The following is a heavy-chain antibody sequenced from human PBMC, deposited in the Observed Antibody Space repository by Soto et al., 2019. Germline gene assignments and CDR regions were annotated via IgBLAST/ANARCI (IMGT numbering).Heavy chain of an antibody. J-gene: IGHJ4*02. CDR2: ISLSGSTI. V-gene: IGHV3-48*03. Sequence: GGSLRLSCAASGFAFSNYEMNWVRQAAGKGLEWVSYISLSGSTIYYADSVKGRFTISRDDAKNSLYLQMDSLRADDTAVYYCARESFSASPNFFDYWGQGTLVTVSS. CDR3: ARESFSASPNFFDY. D-gene: IGHD3-3*02. CDR1: GFAFSNYE.